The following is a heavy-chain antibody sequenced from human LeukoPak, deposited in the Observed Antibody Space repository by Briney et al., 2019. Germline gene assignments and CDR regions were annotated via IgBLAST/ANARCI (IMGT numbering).Heavy chain of an antibody. D-gene: IGHD1-26*01. CDR1: GGSFSGYY. Sequence: SETLSLTCAVYGGSFSGYYWSWIRQPPGKGLEWIGEINYSGSTNYNPSLKSRVTISVDTSKNQFSLKLSSVTAADTAVYYCARGRSGSYFDYWGQGTLVTVSS. CDR2: INYSGST. V-gene: IGHV4-34*01. CDR3: ARGRSGSYFDY. J-gene: IGHJ4*02.